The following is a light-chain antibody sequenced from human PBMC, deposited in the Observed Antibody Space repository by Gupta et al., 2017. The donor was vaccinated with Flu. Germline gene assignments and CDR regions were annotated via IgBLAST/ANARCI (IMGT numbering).Light chain of an antibody. J-gene: IGLJ2*01. CDR2: EVT. CDR1: PSEHGGYNH. Sequence: QSALTQPASVSWSPGQSNTIPCPGTPSEHGGYNHLFSYPPPPGQPPKLIIFEVTNRPSGVTNRRSCAKTGNTASLTISGLQADDEADYYCSSYTNTNTLVVFGGGTTLTVL. V-gene: IGLV2-14*01. CDR3: SSYTNTNTLVV.